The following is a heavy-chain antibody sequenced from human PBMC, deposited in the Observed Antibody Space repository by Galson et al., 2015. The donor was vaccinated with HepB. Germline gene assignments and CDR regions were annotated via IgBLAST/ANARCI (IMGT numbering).Heavy chain of an antibody. D-gene: IGHD6-19*01. CDR1: GFTFSSYA. V-gene: IGHV3-23*01. Sequence: SLRLSCAASGFTFSSYAMSWVRQARGKGLEWVSAISGSGGSTYYADSVKGRFTISRDNSKNTLYLQMNSLRAEDTAVYYCAKDLGEQWLAEGAFDIWGQGTMVTVSS. CDR2: ISGSGGST. CDR3: AKDLGEQWLAEGAFDI. J-gene: IGHJ3*02.